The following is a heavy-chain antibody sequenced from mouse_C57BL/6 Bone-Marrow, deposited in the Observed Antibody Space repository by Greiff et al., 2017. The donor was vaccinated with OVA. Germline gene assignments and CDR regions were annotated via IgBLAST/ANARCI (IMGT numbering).Heavy chain of an antibody. CDR3: ARLGPYYYGSSPYAMDY. CDR2: INPNNGGT. CDR1: GYTFTDYY. J-gene: IGHJ4*01. D-gene: IGHD1-1*01. V-gene: IGHV1-26*01. Sequence: EVQLQQSGPELVKPGASVKISCKASGYTFTDYYMNWVKQSHGKSLEWIGDINPNNGGTSYNQKFKGKATLTVDKSSSTAYMELRSLTSEDSAVYYCARLGPYYYGSSPYAMDYWGQGTSVTVSS.